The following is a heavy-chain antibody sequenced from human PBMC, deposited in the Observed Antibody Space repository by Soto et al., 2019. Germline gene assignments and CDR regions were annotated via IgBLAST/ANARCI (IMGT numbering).Heavy chain of an antibody. V-gene: IGHV3-30-3*01. D-gene: IGHD5-18*01. CDR1: GFTFSSYA. Sequence: QVQLVESGGGVVQPGRSLRLSCAASGFTFSSYAMHWVRQAPGKGLEWVAVISYDGSNKYYADSVKGRFTISRDNSKNTRYLQMNSLRAEDTAVYYCARTDRIQLWLGTDYWGQGTLVTVSS. CDR3: ARTDRIQLWLGTDY. J-gene: IGHJ4*02. CDR2: ISYDGSNK.